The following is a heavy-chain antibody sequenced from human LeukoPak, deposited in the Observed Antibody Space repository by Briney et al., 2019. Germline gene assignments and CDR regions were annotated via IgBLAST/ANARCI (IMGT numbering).Heavy chain of an antibody. Sequence: ASVKVSCKASGYTFTSYGISWVRQAPGQGLEWMGWISAYNGNTNYAQKLQGRVTMTTDTPTSTAYMELRSLRSDDTAVYYCARTSPLGYCSGGSCPAFDYWGQGTLVTVSS. V-gene: IGHV1-18*04. J-gene: IGHJ4*02. CDR2: ISAYNGNT. D-gene: IGHD2-15*01. CDR1: GYTFTSYG. CDR3: ARTSPLGYCSGGSCPAFDY.